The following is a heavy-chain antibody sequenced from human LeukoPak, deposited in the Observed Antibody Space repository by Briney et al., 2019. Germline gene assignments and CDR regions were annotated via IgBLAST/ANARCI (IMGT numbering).Heavy chain of an antibody. CDR2: IWYDGSIQ. CDR3: AKVGAVAAVEN. V-gene: IGHV3-33*06. CDR1: GFTFSSYG. D-gene: IGHD6-19*01. Sequence: GGSLRLSCAASGFTFSSYGMHWVRQAPGKGLEWVAAIWYDGSIQYYADSVKGRFTISRDNSKNTLYLQMDGLRVEDTAVYYCAKVGAVAAVENWGQGTLVTVSS. J-gene: IGHJ4*02.